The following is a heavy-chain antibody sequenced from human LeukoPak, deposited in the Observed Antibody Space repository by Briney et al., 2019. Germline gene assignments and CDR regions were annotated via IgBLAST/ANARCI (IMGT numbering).Heavy chain of an antibody. D-gene: IGHD3-10*01. CDR2: INAGNGNT. V-gene: IGHV1-3*01. CDR1: GYTFTSYA. J-gene: IGHJ4*02. CDR3: ARVTMVRGVIIFDY. Sequence: GASVEVSCKASGYTFTSYAMHWVRQAPGQRLEWMGWINAGNGNTKYSQKFQGRVTITRDTSASTAYMELSSLRSEDTAAYYCARVTMVRGVIIFDYWGQGTLVTVSS.